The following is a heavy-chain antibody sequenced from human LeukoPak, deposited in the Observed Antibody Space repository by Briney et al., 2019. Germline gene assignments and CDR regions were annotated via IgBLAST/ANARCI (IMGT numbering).Heavy chain of an antibody. CDR2: INPNSGDT. D-gene: IGHD5-18*01. CDR3: AREGSGYTYGRGSYFDY. Sequence: ASVKVSCKASGYTLTVYFIHWVRQAPGQGLEWMGRINPNSGDTNFAQKFQGRVTMTRDTSISTAYMDLSGLRPDDTAVYYCAREGSGYTYGRGSYFDYWGHGILVTVSS. J-gene: IGHJ4*01. V-gene: IGHV1-2*06. CDR1: GYTLTVYF.